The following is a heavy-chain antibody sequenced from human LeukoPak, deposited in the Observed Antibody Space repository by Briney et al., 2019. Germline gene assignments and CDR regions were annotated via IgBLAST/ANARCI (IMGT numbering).Heavy chain of an antibody. V-gene: IGHV1-69*05. J-gene: IGHJ4*02. Sequence: SVKVSCKASGGTFSSYAISWVRQAPGQGLERMGGIIPIFGTANYAQKFQGRVTITTDESTSTAYMELSSLRSEDTAVYYCARVRSAYCSSTSCPFDYWGQGTLVTVSS. D-gene: IGHD2-2*01. CDR3: ARVRSAYCSSTSCPFDY. CDR2: IIPIFGTA. CDR1: GGTFSSYA.